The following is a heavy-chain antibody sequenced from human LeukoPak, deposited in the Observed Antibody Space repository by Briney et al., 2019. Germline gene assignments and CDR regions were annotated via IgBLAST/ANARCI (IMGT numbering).Heavy chain of an antibody. J-gene: IGHJ4*02. CDR3: ARGTVVPAAILVY. D-gene: IGHD2-2*02. CDR2: INPNSGGT. Sequence: ASVKVSCKASGYTFTGYYMHWVRQAPGQGLEWMGWINPNSGGTNYAQKFQGRVTMTGDTSISTAYMELSRLRSDDTAVYYCARGTVVPAAILVYWGQGTLVTVSS. V-gene: IGHV1-2*02. CDR1: GYTFTGYY.